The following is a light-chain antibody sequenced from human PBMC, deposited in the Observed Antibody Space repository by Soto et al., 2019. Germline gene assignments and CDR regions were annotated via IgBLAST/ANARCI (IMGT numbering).Light chain of an antibody. CDR1: QSISSW. V-gene: IGKV1-5*01. CDR2: DSS. J-gene: IGKJ1*01. Sequence: DIQMTQSPSTLSASVGDRVTITCRASQSISSWLAWYQQKPGKAPKLLIYDSSSLDSGVPSRFSGSGSGTEFTLTISSLQPDDFATYYCQQYNGYPWTFGQGTKVDIK. CDR3: QQYNGYPWT.